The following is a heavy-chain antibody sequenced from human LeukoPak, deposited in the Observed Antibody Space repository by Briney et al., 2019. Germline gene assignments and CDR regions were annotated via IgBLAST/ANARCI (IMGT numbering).Heavy chain of an antibody. CDR1: GFTFSNYA. Sequence: GGSLRLSCETSGFTFSNYAMSWVRQAPGRGLEWVSGISYGDGGTYYADSVKGRFTISRDNSKNTLYLQMNSLRAEDTAVYYCAKRWDIVVVPAAPDDAFDIWGQGTMVTVSS. CDR2: ISYGDGGT. J-gene: IGHJ3*02. D-gene: IGHD2-2*01. V-gene: IGHV3-23*01. CDR3: AKRWDIVVVPAAPDDAFDI.